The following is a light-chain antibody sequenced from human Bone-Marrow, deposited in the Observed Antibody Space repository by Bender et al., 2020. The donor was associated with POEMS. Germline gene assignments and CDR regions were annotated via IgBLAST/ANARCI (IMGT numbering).Light chain of an antibody. CDR3: QAWGNGVRV. V-gene: IGLV4-69*01. J-gene: IGLJ2*01. CDR1: SGYGSYS. CDR2: LRSDGSH. Sequence: QPVLTQSPSASASPGASVKLTCTLNSGYGSYSVAWHQFQPQKGPRFLLRLRSDGSHAKGDGIPDRFSASSSGPERYLIISNIQSEDEADYYCQAWGNGVRVFGGGTKVTVL.